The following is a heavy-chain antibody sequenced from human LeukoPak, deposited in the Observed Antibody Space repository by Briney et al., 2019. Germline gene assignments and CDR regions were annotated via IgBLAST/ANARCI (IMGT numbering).Heavy chain of an antibody. V-gene: IGHV4-59*01. J-gene: IGHJ5*02. CDR1: GGSISSYY. Sequence: SETLSLTCTVSGGSISSYYWSWIRQPPGKGLEWIGYIYYSGSTNYNPSLKSRVTISVDTSKNQFSLKLSSVTAADTAVHYCARDTSGGPWGQGTLVTVSS. D-gene: IGHD3-10*01. CDR3: ARDTSGGP. CDR2: IYYSGST.